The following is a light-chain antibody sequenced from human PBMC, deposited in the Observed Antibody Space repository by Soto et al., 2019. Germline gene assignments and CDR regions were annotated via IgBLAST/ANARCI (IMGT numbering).Light chain of an antibody. CDR1: QSVSSY. V-gene: IGKV3-11*01. J-gene: IGKJ4*01. CDR2: DAS. CDR3: QHRINWPLT. Sequence: ILVTQSPYTLSLSPGERATLPSRASQSVSSYLAWYQQKPGQAPRLLIYDASNRATGIPARFSGSGSGTDFTLTISCLEPEDFAVYYCQHRINWPLTFGGGTKVDIK.